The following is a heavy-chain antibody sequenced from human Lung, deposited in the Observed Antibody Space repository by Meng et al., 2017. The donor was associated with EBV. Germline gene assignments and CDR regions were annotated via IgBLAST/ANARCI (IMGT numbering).Heavy chain of an antibody. D-gene: IGHD1-26*01. CDR1: GGSFSGSFSGYY. CDR2: INDSGST. CDR3: ARSTFDY. Sequence: QVQLQQWGAGLLQPSETLSLTCAVYGGSFSGSFSGYYWSWIRQAPGKGLEWIGEINDSGSTDYNPSLKSRLTISVDRSKSQFSLELSSVTAADTAVYYCARSTFDYWGQGTLVTVSS. V-gene: IGHV4-34*01. J-gene: IGHJ4*02.